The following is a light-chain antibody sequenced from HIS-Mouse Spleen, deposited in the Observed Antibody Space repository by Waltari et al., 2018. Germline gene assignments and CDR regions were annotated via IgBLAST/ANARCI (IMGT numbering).Light chain of an antibody. Sequence: QSALTQPASVSGSPGQSITISFTGTSSHVGGYNYVSWYQQHPGKAPKLMIYDVSNRPSGVSNRFSGSKSGNTASLTISGLQAEDEADYYCSSYTSSSTLVFGGGTKLTVL. V-gene: IGLV2-14*03. CDR1: SSHVGGYNY. J-gene: IGLJ2*01. CDR3: SSYTSSSTLV. CDR2: DVS.